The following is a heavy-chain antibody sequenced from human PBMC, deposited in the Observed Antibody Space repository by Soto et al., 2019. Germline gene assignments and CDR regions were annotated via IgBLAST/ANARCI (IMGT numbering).Heavy chain of an antibody. D-gene: IGHD5-12*01. CDR2: IYYSGST. Sequence: XTLSLTCTVSDGSISSYEWSWIRQPPGKGLEWIGYIYYSGSTNYNPSLKSRVTISVDTSKNQFSLKLSSVTAADTAVYYCARDGYNSLFDYWGQGTLVTVSS. CDR1: DGSISSYE. CDR3: ARDGYNSLFDY. J-gene: IGHJ4*02. V-gene: IGHV4-59*01.